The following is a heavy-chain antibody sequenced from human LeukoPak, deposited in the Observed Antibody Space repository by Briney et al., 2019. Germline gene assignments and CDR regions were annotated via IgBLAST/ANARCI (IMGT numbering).Heavy chain of an antibody. CDR1: GFTFSNYW. V-gene: IGHV3-7*01. Sequence: PGGSLRLSCAASGFTFSNYWMSWVRQAPGKGLEWVANIKQDGSEKCYVDSVKGRFTISRDNAKNSLYLQMNSLRAEDTAVYYCARGRWELLSNSYHYCGLDVWGQGTTVTVSS. D-gene: IGHD2-15*01. CDR3: ARGRWELLSNSYHYCGLDV. J-gene: IGHJ6*02. CDR2: IKQDGSEK.